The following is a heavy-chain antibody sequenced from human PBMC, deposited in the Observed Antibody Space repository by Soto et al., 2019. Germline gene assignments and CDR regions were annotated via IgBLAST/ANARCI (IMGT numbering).Heavy chain of an antibody. D-gene: IGHD6-19*01. V-gene: IGHV1-58*02. J-gene: IGHJ4*02. CDR1: GFAFTNSA. CDR3: ARRVSSGWYSWYFDY. CDR2: IVVGSGNT. Sequence: GASVKVSCKASGFAFTNSAIEWVRQARGQRLEWIGWIVVGSGNTNYAQKLQGRVTITRDTSASTAYMELSSLRSEDTAVYYCARRVSSGWYSWYFDYWGQGTLVTVSS.